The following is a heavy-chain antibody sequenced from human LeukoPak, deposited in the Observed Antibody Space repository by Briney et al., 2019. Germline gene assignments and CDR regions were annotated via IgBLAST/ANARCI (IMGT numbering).Heavy chain of an antibody. CDR2: ISSSSSYI. CDR3: ARDPVGGYYDFWSGFAWVHRMEV. Sequence: GGSLTLSCAASGFTFSSYSMNWVRQAPGKGLEWVSSISSSSSYIYYADSVKGRFTISRDNAKNSLYLQMNSLRAEDTAVYYCARDPVGGYYDFWSGFAWVHRMEVWGQGTTVTVSS. D-gene: IGHD3-3*01. CDR1: GFTFSSYS. V-gene: IGHV3-21*01. J-gene: IGHJ6*02.